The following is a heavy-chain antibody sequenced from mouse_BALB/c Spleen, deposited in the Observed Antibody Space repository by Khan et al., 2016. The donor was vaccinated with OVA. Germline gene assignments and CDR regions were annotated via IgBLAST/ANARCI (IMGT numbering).Heavy chain of an antibody. J-gene: IGHJ3*01. D-gene: IGHD1-2*01. CDR1: GYTFTDYN. CDR2: IYPDSGGS. Sequence: VQLQQPGPELVKPGASVKISCKASGYTFTDYNMDWVKQSHGKSLEWVGYIYPDSGGSGYNQMFRTKATLTVDKSSSTAYMDLRSLTSDDSAVYFCVRSGYGSFAYWGQGALVTVSA. V-gene: IGHV1S29*02. CDR3: VRSGYGSFAY.